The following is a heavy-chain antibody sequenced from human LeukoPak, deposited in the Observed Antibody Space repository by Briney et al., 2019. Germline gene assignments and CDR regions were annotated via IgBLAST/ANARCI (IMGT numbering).Heavy chain of an antibody. J-gene: IGHJ4*02. D-gene: IGHD3-10*01. CDR3: ARDQYYYGSGSYYSSDY. CDR1: GFTFSSYA. CDR2: ISYDGSNK. V-gene: IGHV3-30-3*01. Sequence: GGSLRLSCAASGFTFSSYAMHWVRQAPGKGLEWVAVISYDGSNKYYADSVKGRFTISRDNSKNTLYLQMNSLRAEDTAVYYCARDQYYYGSGSYYSSDYWGQGTLVTVSS.